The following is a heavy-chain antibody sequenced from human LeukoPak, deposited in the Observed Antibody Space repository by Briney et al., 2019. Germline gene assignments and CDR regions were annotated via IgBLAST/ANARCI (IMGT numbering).Heavy chain of an antibody. CDR1: GGSITSYY. D-gene: IGHD1/OR15-1a*01. Sequence: KPSETLSLTCAVSGGSITSYYWIWIRQPPGKGLEWIAYIYYSGDTNYNPSFKGRVTISVDTSKNQFSLKLSSVAAADTAIYYCARQPSGTAAFDIWGQGTMVTVSS. CDR2: IYYSGDT. J-gene: IGHJ3*02. V-gene: IGHV4-59*08. CDR3: ARQPSGTAAFDI.